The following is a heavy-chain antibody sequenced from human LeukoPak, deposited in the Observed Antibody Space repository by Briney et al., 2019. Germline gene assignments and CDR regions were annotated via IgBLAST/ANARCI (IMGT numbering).Heavy chain of an antibody. V-gene: IGHV3-30*14. CDR2: ISDDGTNK. J-gene: IGHJ4*02. CDR1: GFTFSRYA. Sequence: GGSLRLSCAASGFTFSRYAIHWVRQAPGKGLEWVAVISDDGTNKYYADSVKGRFTISRDNSKNTLYLQVNSLRPEDTAVYYCARNFYAYPFDYWGQGTLVTVSS. CDR3: ARNFYAYPFDY. D-gene: IGHD2/OR15-2a*01.